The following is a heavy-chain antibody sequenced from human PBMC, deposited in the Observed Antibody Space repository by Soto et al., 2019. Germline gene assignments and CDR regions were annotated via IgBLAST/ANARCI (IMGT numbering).Heavy chain of an antibody. CDR1: GGSISSGGYY. CDR3: ARDNSQDYDFWSGWANWFDP. Sequence: PSETLSLTCTVSGGSISSGGYYWSWIRQHPGKGLEWIGYIYYSGSTYYNPSLKSRVTISVDTSKDQFSLKLSSVTAADTAVYYCARDNSQDYDFWSGWANWFDPWGQGTLVTVSS. CDR2: IYYSGST. J-gene: IGHJ5*02. D-gene: IGHD3-3*01. V-gene: IGHV4-31*03.